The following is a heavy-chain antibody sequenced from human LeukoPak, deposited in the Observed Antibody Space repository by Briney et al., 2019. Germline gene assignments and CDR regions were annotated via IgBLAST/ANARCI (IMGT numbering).Heavy chain of an antibody. CDR1: GFTCSSYW. CDR2: IKQDGSEK. CDR3: AREGVYCSSTSCYGILDYFDY. J-gene: IGHJ4*02. D-gene: IGHD2-2*01. Sequence: GGSLRLSCAASGFTCSSYWMSWVRQAPGKGLEWVANIKQDGSEKYYVDSVKGRFTISRDNAKNSLYLQMNSLRAEDTAVCYCAREGVYCSSTSCYGILDYFDYWGQGTLVTVSS. V-gene: IGHV3-7*03.